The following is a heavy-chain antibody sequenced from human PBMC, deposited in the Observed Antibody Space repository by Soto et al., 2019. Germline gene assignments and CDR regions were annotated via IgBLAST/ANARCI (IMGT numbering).Heavy chain of an antibody. D-gene: IGHD1-26*01. J-gene: IGHJ3*02. Sequence: GWSPRICCAACGDTFSSYGVHWVRQTPGKGLEWVAVIWYDGSNKYYADSVKGRFTISRDNSKNTLYLQMNSLRAEDTAVYYCARARYHPFDAFDIWGQGTMVTVSS. CDR3: ARARYHPFDAFDI. CDR2: IWYDGSNK. CDR1: GDTFSSYG. V-gene: IGHV3-33*01.